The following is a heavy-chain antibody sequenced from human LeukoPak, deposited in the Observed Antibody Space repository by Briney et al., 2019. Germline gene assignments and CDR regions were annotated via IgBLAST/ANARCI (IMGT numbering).Heavy chain of an antibody. J-gene: IGHJ4*02. D-gene: IGHD6-13*01. V-gene: IGHV3-7*03. CDR3: ARDGYSSNAGY. Sequence: PGGSLRLSCAASGFTFTNNFMSWVRQVPGKGLEWVANIKQDGSEKTYADPVRGRFTISRDNAKNSLYLQMNSLRAEDTALYYCARDGYSSNAGYWGQGTLVTVSS. CDR2: IKQDGSEK. CDR1: GFTFTNNF.